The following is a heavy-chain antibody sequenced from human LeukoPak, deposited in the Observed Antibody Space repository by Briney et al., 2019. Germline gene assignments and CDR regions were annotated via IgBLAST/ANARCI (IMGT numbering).Heavy chain of an antibody. D-gene: IGHD2-2*02. Sequence: ASVKVSCKASGGTFSSYAISWVRQAPGQGLEWMGGIIPIFGTANYAQKFQGRVTITTDESTSTAYMELSSLRSEDTAVYYCARDRARVLYQLLYRGDAFDIWGQGTMVTVSS. CDR3: ARDRARVLYQLLYRGDAFDI. J-gene: IGHJ3*02. CDR2: IIPIFGTA. V-gene: IGHV1-69*05. CDR1: GGTFSSYA.